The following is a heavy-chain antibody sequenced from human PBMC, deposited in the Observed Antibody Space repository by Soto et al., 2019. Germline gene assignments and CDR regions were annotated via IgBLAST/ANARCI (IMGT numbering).Heavy chain of an antibody. D-gene: IGHD3-3*01. J-gene: IGHJ6*02. CDR1: GFTFSSYA. V-gene: IGHV3-23*01. CDR2: ISGSGGST. CDR3: AKLEGAYYYYGMDV. Sequence: EVQLLESGGGLVQPGGSLRLSCAASGFTFSSYAMSWVRQAPGKGLEWVSAISGSGGSTYYADSVKGRFTISRDNSKNTLYLRMNSLRAEDTAVYYCAKLEGAYYYYGMDVWGQGTTVTVSS.